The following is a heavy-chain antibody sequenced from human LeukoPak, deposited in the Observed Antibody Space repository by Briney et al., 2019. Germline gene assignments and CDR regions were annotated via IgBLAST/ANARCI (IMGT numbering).Heavy chain of an antibody. D-gene: IGHD6-19*01. CDR2: INSDGSST. V-gene: IGHV3-74*01. Sequence: PGGSLRLSCAASGFTFSNYCMHWVRQAPGKGLVWVSRINSDGSSTSYADSVKGRFTISRDNAKNTLYLQMNSLRDEDTAVYYCASYSSGWYRDRNYFDYWGQGTLVTVSS. CDR3: ASYSSGWYRDRNYFDY. CDR1: GFTFSNYC. J-gene: IGHJ4*02.